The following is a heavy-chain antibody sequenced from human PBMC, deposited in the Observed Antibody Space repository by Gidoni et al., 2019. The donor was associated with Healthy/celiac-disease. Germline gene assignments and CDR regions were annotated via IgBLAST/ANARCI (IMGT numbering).Heavy chain of an antibody. Sequence: EVQLVESGGGLVKPGGSLRLSCAASGFTFSSYSMNWVRQAPGKGLEWVSSISSSSSYIYYADSVKGRFTISRDNAKNSLYLQMNSLRAEDTAVYYCARDLGVAGTFYYFDYWGQGTLVTVSS. CDR1: GFTFSSYS. CDR3: ARDLGVAGTFYYFDY. CDR2: ISSSSSYI. D-gene: IGHD6-19*01. V-gene: IGHV3-21*01. J-gene: IGHJ4*02.